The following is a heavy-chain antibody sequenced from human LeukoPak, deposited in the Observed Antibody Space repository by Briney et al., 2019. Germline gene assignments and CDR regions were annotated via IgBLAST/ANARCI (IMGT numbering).Heavy chain of an antibody. D-gene: IGHD2-2*01. CDR2: IKSKTDGGTT. Sequence: PGESLRLSCAASGFTFSNAWMSWVRQAPGKGLEWVGRIKSKTDGGTTDYAAPVKGRFTTSRDDSKNTLYLQMNSLKTEDTAVYYCTSDSNPHLIVVPAATDYWGQGTLVTVSS. V-gene: IGHV3-15*01. J-gene: IGHJ4*02. CDR1: GFTFSNAW. CDR3: TSDSNPHLIVVPAATDY.